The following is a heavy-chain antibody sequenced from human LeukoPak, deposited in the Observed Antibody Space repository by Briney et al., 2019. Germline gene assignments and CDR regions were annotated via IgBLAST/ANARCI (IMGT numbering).Heavy chain of an antibody. CDR2: IYYSGST. V-gene: IGHV4-39*01. Sequence: SETLSLTCTVSGGSISSSSYSWGWIRQPPGKGLEWIGSIYYSGSTYYNPSLKSRVTISVDTSKNQFSLKLSSVTAADTAVYYCARPNSSGYLFSAFDIWGQGTMVTVSS. CDR3: ARPNSSGYLFSAFDI. CDR1: GGSISSSSYS. J-gene: IGHJ3*02. D-gene: IGHD3-22*01.